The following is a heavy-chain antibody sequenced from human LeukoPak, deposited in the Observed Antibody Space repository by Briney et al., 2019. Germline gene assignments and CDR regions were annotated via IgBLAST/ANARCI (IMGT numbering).Heavy chain of an antibody. CDR2: IYHSGST. D-gene: IGHD3-9*01. CDR3: ARVPLYDILTGYRLNWFDP. CDR1: GGSISSGGYS. J-gene: IGHJ5*02. Sequence: SQTLSLTCAVSGGSISSGGYSWSWIRQPPGKGLEWIGYIYHSGSTYYNPSLKSRVTISVDRSKNQFSLKLSSVTAADTAVYYCARVPLYDILTGYRLNWFDPWGQGTLVTVSS. V-gene: IGHV4-30-2*01.